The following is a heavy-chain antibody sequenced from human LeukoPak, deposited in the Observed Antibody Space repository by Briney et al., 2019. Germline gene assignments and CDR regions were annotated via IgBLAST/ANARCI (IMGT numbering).Heavy chain of an antibody. J-gene: IGHJ4*02. CDR3: ARGFDY. Sequence: GGSLRLSCAAPGFTFSDYYMNWIRQAPGKGLEWVSYISNSGSKIFYADSVKGRFTISRDNAKNSLYLQMNSLRAEDTAVYYCARGFDYWGQGTLVTVS. V-gene: IGHV3-11*01. CDR2: ISNSGSKI. CDR1: GFTFSDYY.